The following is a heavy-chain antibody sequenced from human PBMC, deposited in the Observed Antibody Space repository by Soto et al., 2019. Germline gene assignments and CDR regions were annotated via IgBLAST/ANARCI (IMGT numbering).Heavy chain of an antibody. J-gene: IGHJ6*02. Sequence: WASVKVSCKASGYTFTSYAMHWVRQAPGQRLEWMGWINAGNGNTKYSQKFQGRVTITRDTSASTAYMELSSLRSEDTAVYYCARGPSPFWSGFRTYGMDVWGQGTTVTVSS. CDR2: INAGNGNT. D-gene: IGHD3-3*01. CDR3: ARGPSPFWSGFRTYGMDV. CDR1: GYTFTSYA. V-gene: IGHV1-3*01.